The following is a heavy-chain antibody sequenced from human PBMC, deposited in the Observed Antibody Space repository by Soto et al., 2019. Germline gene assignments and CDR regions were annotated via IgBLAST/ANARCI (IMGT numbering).Heavy chain of an antibody. CDR2: IYYSGST. V-gene: IGHV4-39*01. CDR1: GGSISSSSYY. Sequence: PETLSLTCTVSGGSISSSSYYWGWIRQPPGKGLEWIGSIYYSGSTYYNPSLKSRVTISVDTSKNQFSLKLSSVTAADTAVYYCARTSSSTLFDPWGQGSLVTVS. J-gene: IGHJ5*02. D-gene: IGHD6-13*01. CDR3: ARTSSSTLFDP.